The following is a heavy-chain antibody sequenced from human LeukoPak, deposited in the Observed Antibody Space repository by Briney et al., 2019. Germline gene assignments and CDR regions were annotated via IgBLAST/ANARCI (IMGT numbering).Heavy chain of an antibody. CDR2: INHSGST. J-gene: IGHJ4*02. CDR3: ARGHAEPFVDY. CDR1: GGSFSGYY. D-gene: IGHD1-26*01. Sequence: SETLSLTCAVYGGSFSGYYWSWIRQPPGKGLEWIGEINHSGSTNYNPSLKSRVTISVDTSKNQFSLKLSSVTAADTAVYYCARGHAEPFVDYWGQGTLVTVSS. V-gene: IGHV4-34*01.